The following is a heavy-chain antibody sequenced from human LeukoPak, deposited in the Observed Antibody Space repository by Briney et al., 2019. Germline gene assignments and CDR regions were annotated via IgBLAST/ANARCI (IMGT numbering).Heavy chain of an antibody. Sequence: SVKVSCKASGGTFSSYAISWVRQAPGQGLEWMGRIIPILGIANYAQKFQGRVTITADKSTSTAYMELSSLRSEDTAVYYCAREGYDILTGYSSPSIRFDYWGQGTLVTVSS. CDR3: AREGYDILTGYSSPSIRFDY. CDR1: GGTFSSYA. V-gene: IGHV1-69*04. J-gene: IGHJ4*02. CDR2: IIPILGIA. D-gene: IGHD3-9*01.